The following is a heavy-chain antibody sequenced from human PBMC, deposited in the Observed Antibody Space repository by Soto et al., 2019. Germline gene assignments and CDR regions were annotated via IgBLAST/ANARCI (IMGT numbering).Heavy chain of an antibody. D-gene: IGHD6-13*01. Sequence: SGPTLVNPTQTLTLTCSFSGFSLSTSGMCVSWIRQPPGKALEWLALIDWDDDKYYSTSLKTRLTISKDTSKNQVVLTMTNMDPVDTATYYCARIXIAAAGTGDYYYYGMDVWGQGTTVTVSS. CDR1: GFSLSTSGMC. CDR2: IDWDDDK. CDR3: ARIXIAAAGTGDYYYYGMDV. J-gene: IGHJ6*02. V-gene: IGHV2-70*01.